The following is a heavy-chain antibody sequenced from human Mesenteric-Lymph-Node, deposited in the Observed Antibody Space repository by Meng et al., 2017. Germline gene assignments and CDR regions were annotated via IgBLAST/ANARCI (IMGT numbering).Heavy chain of an antibody. Sequence: QVQLQQWGAGLLKSSETLSLTYAVYGGSFSGYYWSWIRQPPGKGLEWIGEINHSGSTNYNPSLKSRVTISVDTSKSQFSLKLSSVTAADTAVYYCARGNTIVPAAMGDYWGQGTLVTVSS. CDR2: INHSGST. V-gene: IGHV4-34*01. CDR1: GGSFSGYY. D-gene: IGHD2-2*01. J-gene: IGHJ4*02. CDR3: ARGNTIVPAAMGDY.